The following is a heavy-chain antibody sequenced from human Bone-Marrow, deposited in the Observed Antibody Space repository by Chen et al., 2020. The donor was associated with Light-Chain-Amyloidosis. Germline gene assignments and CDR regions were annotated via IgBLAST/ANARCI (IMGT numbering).Heavy chain of an antibody. D-gene: IGHD3-9*01. J-gene: IGHJ3*02. CDR1: GFAFSSYA. V-gene: IGHV3-23*04. CDR2: ISGSGGSR. Sequence: EVQLVESGGGLLQRGGSLRLSCAASGFAFSSYAMSWVRQAPGKGLAWGSTISGSGGSRYYGDSVKGRFTISRDNSKNALFLQRNSLRAEDTAVYYCAKDISYDDILPGYPADAFDIWGQGTMVTVSS. CDR3: AKDISYDDILPGYPADAFDI.